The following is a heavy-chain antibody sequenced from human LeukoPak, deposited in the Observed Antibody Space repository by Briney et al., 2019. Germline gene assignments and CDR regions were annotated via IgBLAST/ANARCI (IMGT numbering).Heavy chain of an antibody. Sequence: TGGSLRLSCAASGFTFSSYWMHWVRQAPGKGLAWVSRVNNDGSTTNYADSVKGRFTISRDNTKNTLYLQMNSLRAEDTAVYFCLAAAGTIGWGQGTLVTVSS. J-gene: IGHJ4*02. D-gene: IGHD6-13*01. CDR3: LAAAGTIG. CDR1: GFTFSSYW. CDR2: VNNDGSTT. V-gene: IGHV3-74*01.